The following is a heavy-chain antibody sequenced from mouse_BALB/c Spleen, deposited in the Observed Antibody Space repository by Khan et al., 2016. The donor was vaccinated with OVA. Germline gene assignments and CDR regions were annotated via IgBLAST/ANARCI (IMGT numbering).Heavy chain of an antibody. CDR2: IYPGDGDT. CDR3: ARGGYDLWCYFDV. D-gene: IGHD2-2*01. Sequence: VQLQQSGAELARPGASVKLSCKASGYTFTSYWMQWVKQRPGQGLEWIGAIYPGDGDTRYTQKFKGKATLTADKSSSTAYMQLSSLASDDSSVYYCARGGYDLWCYFDVWGAGTTVTVSS. V-gene: IGHV1-87*01. J-gene: IGHJ1*01. CDR1: GYTFTSYW.